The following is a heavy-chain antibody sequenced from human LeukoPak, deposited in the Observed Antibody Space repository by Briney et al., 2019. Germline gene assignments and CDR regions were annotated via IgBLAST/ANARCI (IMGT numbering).Heavy chain of an antibody. CDR3: AKALARIAAAGKENDY. D-gene: IGHD6-13*01. V-gene: IGHV3-23*01. CDR2: ISGSGGST. Sequence: GGSLRLSCAASGFTFSSYAMSWVRQAPGKGLEWVSAISGSGGSTYYADSVKGRFTISRDNSENTLYLQINSLRAEDTAVYYCAKALARIAAAGKENDYWGQGTLVTVSS. CDR1: GFTFSSYA. J-gene: IGHJ4*02.